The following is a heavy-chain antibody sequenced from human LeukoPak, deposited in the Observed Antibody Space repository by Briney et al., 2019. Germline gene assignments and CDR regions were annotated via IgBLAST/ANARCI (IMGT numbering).Heavy chain of an antibody. D-gene: IGHD3-22*01. CDR2: ISDSGGST. CDR1: GITLSNYG. V-gene: IGHV3-23*01. CDR3: AKRGVVIRVILVGFHKEAYYFDS. J-gene: IGHJ4*02. Sequence: GGSLRLSCAVSGITLSNYGMSWVRQAPGKGLEWVAGISDSGGSTNYADSVKGRFTVSRDNPKNTLYLQMKSLRAEDTAVYFCAKRGVVIRVILVGFHKEAYYFDSWGQGALVTVSS.